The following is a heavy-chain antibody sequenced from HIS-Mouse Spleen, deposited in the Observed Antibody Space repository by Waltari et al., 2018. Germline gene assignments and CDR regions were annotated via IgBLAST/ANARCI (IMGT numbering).Heavy chain of an antibody. CDR3: ARVFCLDAFDI. J-gene: IGHJ3*02. D-gene: IGHD3-3*01. Sequence: EVQLVESGGGLIQPGGSLRLSCAASGFTVSSNYMTWVRQAPGKGLEWVSVIYSGGRTYYADSVKGRFTISRDNSKNTLYLQMNSLRAEDTAVYYCARVFCLDAFDIWGQGTMVTVSS. CDR1: GFTVSSNY. CDR2: IYSGGRT. V-gene: IGHV3-53*01.